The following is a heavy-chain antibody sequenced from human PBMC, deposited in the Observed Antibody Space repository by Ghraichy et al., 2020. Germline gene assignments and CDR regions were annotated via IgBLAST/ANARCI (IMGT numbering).Heavy chain of an antibody. CDR2: IKQDGSEK. CDR1: GFTLSNFW. J-gene: IGHJ6*01. Sequence: GGSLRLSCAASGFTLSNFWMSWVRQAPGKGPEWVANIKQDGSEKYYVDSVKGRFTISRDNAKNSLYLQMNSLRAEDTAVYYCARSHGSVSYYNNYGRDVWRQGTTVT. CDR3: ARSHGSVSYYNNYGRDV. D-gene: IGHD3-10*01. V-gene: IGHV3-7*01.